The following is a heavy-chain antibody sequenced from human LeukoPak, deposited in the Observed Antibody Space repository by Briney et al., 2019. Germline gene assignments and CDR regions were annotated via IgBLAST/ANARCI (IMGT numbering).Heavy chain of an antibody. CDR2: IKGKTDSGAT. V-gene: IGHV3-15*01. D-gene: IGHD6-19*01. Sequence: GGSLRLSCAASGFTLTNAWMSWVRQAPGKGLEWVGRIKGKTDSGATDYAAPVKGRFTILRDDSENTPYLQMNSLETEDTAVYYCTTEYRHSSGWYGAFDIWGQGTMVTVSS. J-gene: IGHJ3*02. CDR1: GFTLTNAW. CDR3: TTEYRHSSGWYGAFDI.